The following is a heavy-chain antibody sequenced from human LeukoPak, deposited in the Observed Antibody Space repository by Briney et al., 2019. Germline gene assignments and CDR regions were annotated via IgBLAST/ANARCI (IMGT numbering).Heavy chain of an antibody. D-gene: IGHD4-17*01. Sequence: GGSLRLSCAASGFTFSSYWMHWVRQAPGKGLVWVSRIHSDGSSTSYAVSVKGRFTISRDNAKNTLYLQMNSLRAEDTAVYYCARGEGDYGDFPLGYWGQGTLVTVSS. CDR1: GFTFSSYW. CDR2: IHSDGSST. CDR3: ARGEGDYGDFPLGY. V-gene: IGHV3-74*01. J-gene: IGHJ4*02.